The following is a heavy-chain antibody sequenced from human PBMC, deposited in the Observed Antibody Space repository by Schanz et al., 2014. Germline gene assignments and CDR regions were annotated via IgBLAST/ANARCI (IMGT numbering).Heavy chain of an antibody. CDR3: TRLRRADPNGFDV. CDR2: IMPLRGIG. J-gene: IGHJ6*02. D-gene: IGHD6-19*01. Sequence: QVQLVQSGAEVKKPGSSMKVSCKASGGTFSTYPINWLRQAPGQGLEWLGRIMPLRGIGNNAWKFQDRLTITADKSMNITYMELSSLGTEDTAVYYCTRLRRADPNGFDVWGQGTTVTGS. V-gene: IGHV1-69*02. CDR1: GGTFSTYP.